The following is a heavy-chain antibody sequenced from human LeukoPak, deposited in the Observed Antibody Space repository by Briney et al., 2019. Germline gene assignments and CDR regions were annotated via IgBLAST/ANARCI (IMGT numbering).Heavy chain of an antibody. CDR1: GFTFSSYA. Sequence: GGSLRLSCAASGFTFSSYAMSWVRQAPGKGLEWVSAISGSGGSTYYADCVKGRFTISRDNSKNTLYLQMNSLRAEDTAVYYCAKVWRPSYYYDSSGYYYGSNSGDYWGQGTLVTVSS. J-gene: IGHJ4*02. CDR2: ISGSGGST. V-gene: IGHV3-23*01. D-gene: IGHD3-22*01. CDR3: AKVWRPSYYYDSSGYYYGSNSGDY.